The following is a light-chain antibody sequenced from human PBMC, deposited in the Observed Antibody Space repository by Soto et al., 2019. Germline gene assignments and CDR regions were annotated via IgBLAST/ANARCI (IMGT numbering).Light chain of an antibody. V-gene: IGKV1-5*03. J-gene: IGKJ1*01. CDR1: QSITSW. Sequence: DIPVTQSPSSLSASVGDRVTIACRASQSITSWLAWYQQKPGKPPNLLIYKASSLEGGVPSRFSGSGSGTEFTLTISSLQPDDFATYYCQQYNGYPWTFGQGTKVDIK. CDR3: QQYNGYPWT. CDR2: KAS.